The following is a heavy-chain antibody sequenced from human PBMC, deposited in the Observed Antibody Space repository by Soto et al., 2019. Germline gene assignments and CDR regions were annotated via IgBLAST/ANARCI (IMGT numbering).Heavy chain of an antibody. CDR2: VYYSGSI. V-gene: IGHV4-59*01. D-gene: IGHD3-22*01. CDR3: ARSAYYYDYTGYYMH. Sequence: PSETLSLTCTVSGGSISNYYWSCIRQPPGKGLEWIGYVYYSGSINYNPSLQSRVTISADTTKNQFSLKLTSVTAADTAVYYCARSAYYYDYTGYYMHWGQGTLVTVSS. J-gene: IGHJ4*02. CDR1: GGSISNYY.